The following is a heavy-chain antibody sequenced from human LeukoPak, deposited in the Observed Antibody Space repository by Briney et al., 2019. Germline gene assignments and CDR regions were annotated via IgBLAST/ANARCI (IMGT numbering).Heavy chain of an antibody. CDR2: IWFGGADK. D-gene: IGHD3-22*01. CDR1: GFNLNNYG. V-gene: IGHV3-33*03. Sequence: PGGSLRLSCAASGFNLNNYGIHWVRQAPGKGLEWVAVIWFGGADKHYADSVRGRFTVSRDDSKTTLYLQMNSLRPDDTALYYCAKDLGEYYFDSSGYYTTEVGAFHIWGQGTMVTVSS. CDR3: AKDLGEYYFDSSGYYTTEVGAFHI. J-gene: IGHJ3*02.